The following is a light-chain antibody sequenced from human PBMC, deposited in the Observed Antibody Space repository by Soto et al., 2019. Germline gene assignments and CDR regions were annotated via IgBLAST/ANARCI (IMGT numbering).Light chain of an antibody. CDR3: HQYNNWPPYT. CDR1: QSVSSY. Sequence: EIVLTQSPATLSLSPGERATLSCRASQSVSSYLACYQQKPGQAPRLLIYGASTRATGIPARFSGSGSGTEFTLTISSLQSEDFAVYYCHQYNNWPPYTFGQGPRWIS. J-gene: IGKJ2*01. V-gene: IGKV3-15*01. CDR2: GAS.